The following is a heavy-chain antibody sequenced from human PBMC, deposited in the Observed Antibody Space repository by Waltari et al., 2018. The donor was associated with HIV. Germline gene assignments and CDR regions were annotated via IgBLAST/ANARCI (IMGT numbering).Heavy chain of an antibody. CDR1: GGSISSSSYY. J-gene: IGHJ5*02. V-gene: IGHV4-39*01. CDR3: ARHKGPKLPINYDILTGRYPNWFDP. D-gene: IGHD3-9*01. Sequence: QLQLQESGPGLVKPSETLSLTCTVSGGSISSSSYYWGWIRQPPGKGLAWIGRIYYSGRTYYNPSLKSRVTIAVDTSKNQFSLKLSSVTAADTAVYYCARHKGPKLPINYDILTGRYPNWFDPWGQGTLVTVSS. CDR2: IYYSGRT.